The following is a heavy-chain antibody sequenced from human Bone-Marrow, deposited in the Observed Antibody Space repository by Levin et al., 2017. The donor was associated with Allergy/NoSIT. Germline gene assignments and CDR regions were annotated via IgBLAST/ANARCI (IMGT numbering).Heavy chain of an antibody. J-gene: IGHJ4*02. V-gene: IGHV4-59*01. CDR2: VYHSGST. D-gene: IGHD3-10*01. Sequence: SQTLSLPCSVSGGSIRSYYWSWIRQSPGKGLEWIGHVYHSGSTTYNPSFKGRVIISADMSKNQFSLRLTSVTAADTAVYYCATTMVRGDKYDYWGQGTQVIVSS. CDR1: GGSIRSYY. CDR3: ATTMVRGDKYDY.